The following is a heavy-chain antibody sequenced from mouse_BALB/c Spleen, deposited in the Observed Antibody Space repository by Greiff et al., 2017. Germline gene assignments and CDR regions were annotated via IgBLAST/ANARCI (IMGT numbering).Heavy chain of an antibody. CDR2: FYPGSGII. J-gene: IGHJ4*01. CDR1: GYTFTEYI. CDR3: ARTYYGYDTHAMDY. D-gene: IGHD2-9*01. Sequence: VKLQESGAELVKPGASVKLSCKASGYTFTEYIIHWVKQRSGQGLEWIGWFYPGSGIIKYNEKFKDKATLTADKSSSTVYMELSRLTSEDSAVYFCARTYYGYDTHAMDYWGQGTSVTVSS. V-gene: IGHV1-62-2*01.